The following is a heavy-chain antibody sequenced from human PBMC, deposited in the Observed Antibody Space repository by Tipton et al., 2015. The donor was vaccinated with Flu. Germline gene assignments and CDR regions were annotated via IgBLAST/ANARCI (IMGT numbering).Heavy chain of an antibody. CDR3: ARDGGSSYYSNYVLSWFDP. J-gene: IGHJ5*02. CDR1: GGSISSYY. CDR2: IYTSGST. Sequence: LRLSCTVSGGSISSYYWSWIRQPAGKGLEWIGRIYTSGSTNYNPSLKSRVTMSVDTSKNQFSLKLSSVTAADTAVYYCARDGGSSYYSNYVLSWFDPWGQGTLVTVPS. V-gene: IGHV4-4*07. D-gene: IGHD4-11*01.